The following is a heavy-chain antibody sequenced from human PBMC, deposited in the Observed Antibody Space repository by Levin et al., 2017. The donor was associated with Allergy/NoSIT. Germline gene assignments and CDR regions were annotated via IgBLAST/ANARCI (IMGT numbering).Heavy chain of an antibody. CDR3: ARDGVFHYDTHGWHV. V-gene: IGHV1-18*01. J-gene: IGHJ4*02. Sequence: ASVKVSCKASGYTFSDYGISWVRQAPGQGLEWMGWISGYKGNTNYAQKFQDRVTMTTDRSTSTAYMEVRSLRSDDTAVYYCARDGVFHYDTHGWHVWGQGTLVTVSS. CDR1: GYTFSDYG. D-gene: IGHD3-22*01. CDR2: ISGYKGNT.